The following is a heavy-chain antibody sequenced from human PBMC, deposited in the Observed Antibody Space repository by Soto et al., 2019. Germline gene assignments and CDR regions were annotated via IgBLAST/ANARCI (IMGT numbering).Heavy chain of an antibody. CDR3: ARASAGGPFDY. J-gene: IGHJ4*02. CDR1: GFTFSSNR. D-gene: IGHD3-10*01. CDR2: ISSSSTYE. Sequence: LSLFSAASGFTFSSNRMNWLPQAPGKGLEWVSSISSSSTYEYYVDSVKGRFTISRDNAKNALYLQMNSLRAEDTAVYYCARASAGGPFDYWGQGT. V-gene: IGHV3-21*01.